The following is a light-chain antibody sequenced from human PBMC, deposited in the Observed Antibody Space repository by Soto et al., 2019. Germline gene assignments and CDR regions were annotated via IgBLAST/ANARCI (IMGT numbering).Light chain of an antibody. CDR3: QHYDHLPIT. J-gene: IGKJ5*01. Sequence: IQLTQSPSSLSASVGDRVTVTCRASQGISNYVAWYQQKPGKAPKLLIYAASTLQSGVPSRFSGSGSGTDFTLTISSLQPEDVATYYCQHYDHLPITFGQGTRLEIK. CDR2: AAS. V-gene: IGKV1-9*01. CDR1: QGISNY.